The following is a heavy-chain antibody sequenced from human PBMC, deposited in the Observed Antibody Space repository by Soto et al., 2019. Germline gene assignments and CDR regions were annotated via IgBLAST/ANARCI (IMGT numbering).Heavy chain of an antibody. D-gene: IGHD3-10*01. V-gene: IGHV1-69*06. J-gene: IGHJ3*02. CDR2: IIPIFGTA. CDR3: ARDSGSPLYDAFDI. Sequence: SVKVSCKASGGTFSSYAISWVRQAPGQGLEWMGGIIPIFGTANYAQKFQGRVTITADKSTSTACMELSSLRSEDTAVYYCARDSGSPLYDAFDIWGQGTMVTVS. CDR1: GGTFSSYA.